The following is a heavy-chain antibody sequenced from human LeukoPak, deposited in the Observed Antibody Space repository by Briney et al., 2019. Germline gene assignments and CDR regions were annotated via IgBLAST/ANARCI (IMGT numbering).Heavy chain of an antibody. J-gene: IGHJ5*01. CDR1: GYTFTGYY. CDR3: ARGRVGYYYDSSGYLVFGC. CDR2: INPNSGGT. V-gene: IGHV1-2*02. Sequence: ASVKVSCKASGYTFTGYYMHWVRQAPGQGLEWMGWINPNSGGTNYAQKFQGRVTMTRDTSISTAYMELSRLRSDDTAVYYCARGRVGYYYDSSGYLVFGCWGQGTLVTVSS. D-gene: IGHD3-22*01.